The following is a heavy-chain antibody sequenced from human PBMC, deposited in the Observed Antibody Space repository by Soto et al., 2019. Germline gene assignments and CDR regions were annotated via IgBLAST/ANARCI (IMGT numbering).Heavy chain of an antibody. V-gene: IGHV4-30-4*01. CDR3: ARRYDFWSGYFPIYYYGMDV. CDR1: GGSISSGDYY. J-gene: IGHJ6*02. CDR2: SYYSGST. Sequence: QVQLQESGPGLVKPSQTLSLTCTVSGGSISSGDYYWSWIRQPPGKGLEWIGYSYYSGSTYYKPSLNRLVTISVDTSKNQFSLKLSSVTAADTAVYYCARRYDFWSGYFPIYYYGMDVWGQGTTVTVSS. D-gene: IGHD3-3*01.